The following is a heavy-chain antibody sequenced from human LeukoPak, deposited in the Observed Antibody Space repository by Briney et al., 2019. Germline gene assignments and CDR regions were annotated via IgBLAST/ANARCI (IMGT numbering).Heavy chain of an antibody. CDR1: GYTFTGYY. CDR2: IIPIFGTA. CDR3: ARGKYFDY. Sequence: VASVKVSCKASGYTFTGYYIHWVRQAPGQGLEWMGGIIPIFGTANYAQKFQGRVTITTDESTSTAYMELSSLRSEDTAVYYCARGKYFDYWGQGTLVTVSS. J-gene: IGHJ4*02. V-gene: IGHV1-69*05.